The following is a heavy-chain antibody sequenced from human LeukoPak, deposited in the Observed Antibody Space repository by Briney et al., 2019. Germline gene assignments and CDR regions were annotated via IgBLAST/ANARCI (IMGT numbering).Heavy chain of an antibody. D-gene: IGHD5-18*01. CDR3: ARGLRGYSYGYHVGYFDY. CDR1: GYSFTSYW. V-gene: IGHV5-51*01. Sequence: GESLKISCKGSGYSFTSYWIGWVRQVPGKGLEWMGIIYPGDSDTRYSPSFQGQVTISADKSISTAYLQWSRLKASDTAMCYCARGLRGYSYGYHVGYFDYWGQGTLVSVSS. CDR2: IYPGDSDT. J-gene: IGHJ4*02.